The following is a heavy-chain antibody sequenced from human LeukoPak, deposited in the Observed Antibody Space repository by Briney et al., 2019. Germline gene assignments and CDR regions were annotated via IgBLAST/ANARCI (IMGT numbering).Heavy chain of an antibody. CDR3: ARVDAREPITIFVPTRGNWFDP. CDR2: IIPIFGTA. CDR1: GGTFSSYA. D-gene: IGHD3-3*01. J-gene: IGHJ5*02. Sequence: SVKVSCKASGGTFSSYAISWVRQAPGQGLEWMGGIIPIFGTANYAQKFQGRVTMTTDTSTSTAYMDLRSLRSDDTAVYYCARVDAREPITIFVPTRGNWFDPWGQGTLVTVSS. V-gene: IGHV1-69*05.